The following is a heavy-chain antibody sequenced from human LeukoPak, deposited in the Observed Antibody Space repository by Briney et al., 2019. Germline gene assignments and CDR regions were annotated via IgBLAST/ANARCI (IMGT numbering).Heavy chain of an antibody. CDR3: ARWGDYYDSSGYYYFDY. CDR2: IYYSGST. D-gene: IGHD3-22*01. V-gene: IGHV4-31*03. J-gene: IGHJ4*02. Sequence: PSQTLSLTCTVSGGSISSGGYYWSWIRQHPGKGLEWIGYIYYSGSTYYNPSLKSRVTISVDTSKNQFSLKLSSVTAADTAVYYCARWGDYYDSSGYYYFDYWGQGTLVTVSS. CDR1: GGSISSGGYY.